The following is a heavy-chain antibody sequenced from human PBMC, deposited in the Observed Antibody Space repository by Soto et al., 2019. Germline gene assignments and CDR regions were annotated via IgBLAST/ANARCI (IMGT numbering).Heavy chain of an antibody. V-gene: IGHV1-2*02. CDR2: INPNSGGT. J-gene: IGHJ5*02. CDR3: ARDSLPLYCSGGSCYSAWFDP. D-gene: IGHD2-15*01. CDR1: GYTFTGYY. Sequence: QVQLVQSGAEVKKPGASVKVSCKASGYTFTGYYMHWVRQAPGQGLEWMGWINPNSGGTNYAQKFQGRVTMTRDTSISTAYMELSRLGSDDTAVYYCARDSLPLYCSGGSCYSAWFDPWGQGTLVTVSS.